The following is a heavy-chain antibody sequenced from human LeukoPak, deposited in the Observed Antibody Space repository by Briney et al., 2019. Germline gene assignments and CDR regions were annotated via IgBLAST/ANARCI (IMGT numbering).Heavy chain of an antibody. CDR1: GFTFSSYG. J-gene: IGHJ6*03. V-gene: IGHV3-30*02. Sequence: GGSLRLSCAASGFTFSSYGMHWVRQAPGKGLEWVAFIRYDGSNKYYADSVKGRFTISRDNSKNTLYLQMSSLRAEDTAVYYCAIVGYNPGYYYYYMDVWGKGTTVTVSS. D-gene: IGHD5-24*01. CDR2: IRYDGSNK. CDR3: AIVGYNPGYYYYYMDV.